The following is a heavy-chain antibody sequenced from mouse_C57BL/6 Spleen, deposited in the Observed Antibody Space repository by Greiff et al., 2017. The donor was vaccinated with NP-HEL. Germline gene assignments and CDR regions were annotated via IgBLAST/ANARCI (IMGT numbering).Heavy chain of an antibody. CDR1: GFTFSSYA. CDR3: ARAPYYGSSSFAY. Sequence: EVQLVESGGGLVKPGGSLKLSCAASGFTFSSYAMSWVRQTPEKRLEWVATISDGGSYTYYPDNVKGRFTISRDNAKNNLYLQMSHLKSEDTAMYYCARAPYYGSSSFAYWGQGTLVTVSA. V-gene: IGHV5-4*01. D-gene: IGHD1-1*01. J-gene: IGHJ3*01. CDR2: ISDGGSYT.